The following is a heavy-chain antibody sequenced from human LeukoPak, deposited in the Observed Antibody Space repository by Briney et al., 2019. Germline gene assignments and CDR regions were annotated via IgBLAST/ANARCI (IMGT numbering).Heavy chain of an antibody. Sequence: SVKVSCKASGGTFSSYAISWVRQAPGQGLEWMGGIIPIFGTANYAQKFQGRVTITADESTSTAYMELSSLRSEDTAVYYCARDLNSSGYPFYVWFDPWGQGTLVTVSS. CDR3: ARDLNSSGYPFYVWFDP. J-gene: IGHJ5*02. CDR2: IIPIFGTA. CDR1: GGTFSSYA. D-gene: IGHD3-22*01. V-gene: IGHV1-69*13.